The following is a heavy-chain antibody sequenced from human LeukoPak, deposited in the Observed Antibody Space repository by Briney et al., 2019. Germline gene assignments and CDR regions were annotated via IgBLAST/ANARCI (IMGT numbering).Heavy chain of an antibody. J-gene: IGHJ4*02. CDR3: ARDGVAVTTNSGFDY. D-gene: IGHD4-11*01. CDR2: IHYSGST. Sequence: SETLSLTCTVSGGSISSYYWSWIRQPPGKGLEWIGYIHYSGSTNYNPSLKSRVTISVDTSKKQFSLKLSSGTAADTAVYYCARDGVAVTTNSGFDYWGQGTLVTVSS. V-gene: IGHV4-59*01. CDR1: GGSISSYY.